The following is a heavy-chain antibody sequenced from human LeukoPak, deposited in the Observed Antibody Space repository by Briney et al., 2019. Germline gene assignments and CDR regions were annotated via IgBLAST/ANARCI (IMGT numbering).Heavy chain of an antibody. J-gene: IGHJ4*02. D-gene: IGHD6-19*01. CDR1: GFTFSIYG. CDR2: IWYDGSNK. CDR3: ARDHRRYSSGWHYFDY. Sequence: GGSLRLSCAASGFTFSIYGMHWVRQAPGKGLEWVAVIWYDGSNKYYADSVKGRFTISRDNSKNTLYLQMNSLRAEDTAVYYCARDHRRYSSGWHYFDYWGQGTLVTVSS. V-gene: IGHV3-33*01.